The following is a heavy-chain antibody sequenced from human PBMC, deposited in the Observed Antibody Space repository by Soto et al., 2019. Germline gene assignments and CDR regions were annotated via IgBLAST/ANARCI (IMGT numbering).Heavy chain of an antibody. V-gene: IGHV4-59*01. CDR2: IYYSGST. Sequence: SETLSLTCTVSGGSISSDYWSWIRQPPGKGLEWIGYIYYSGSTNYNPFLKSRVTISVDTSKNQFSLKLSSVTAADTAVYYCAREESYYDFWSGYPAVWGKGTTVTVSS. D-gene: IGHD3-3*01. CDR1: GGSISSDY. CDR3: AREESYYDFWSGYPAV. J-gene: IGHJ6*04.